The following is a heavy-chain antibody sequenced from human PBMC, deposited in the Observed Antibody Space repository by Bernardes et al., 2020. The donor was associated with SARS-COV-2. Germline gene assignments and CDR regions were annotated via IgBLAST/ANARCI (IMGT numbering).Heavy chain of an antibody. D-gene: IGHD3-22*01. CDR2: ISDDGGIT. CDR3: ARRAEKISGYVHRYFDY. Sequence: GGSLRLSCAASGFTFSSSGMSWVRQAPGKGLEWVSAISDDGGITKYADSVKGRFTISRDTSKNTLYLRMNSLRAGDTAVYYCARRAEKISGYVHRYFDYWGQGTLVTVSS. J-gene: IGHJ4*02. V-gene: IGHV3-23*01. CDR1: GFTFSSSG.